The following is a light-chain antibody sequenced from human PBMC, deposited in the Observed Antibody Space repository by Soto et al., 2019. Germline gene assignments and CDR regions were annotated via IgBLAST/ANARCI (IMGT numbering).Light chain of an antibody. CDR1: QSISSW. CDR3: QQYNSYPWT. CDR2: DAS. V-gene: IGKV1-5*01. J-gene: IGKJ1*01. Sequence: DIQMTQSPSTLSASVGDRVTITCRASQSISSWLAWYQQKPGKAPKLLIYDASSLESGVPSRFSGSGSGTEFTLTIRRLQPDDFATYYCQQYNSYPWTFGQGTKVEIK.